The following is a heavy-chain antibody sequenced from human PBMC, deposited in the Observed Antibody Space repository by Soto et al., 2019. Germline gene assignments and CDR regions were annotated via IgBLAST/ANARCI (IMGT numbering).Heavy chain of an antibody. CDR2: IYYSGST. V-gene: IGHV4-59*01. Sequence: SETLSLTCTVSDGSISSYYWSWIRQPPGKGLEWIGYIYYSGSTNYNPSLKSRVTISVDTSKNQFSLKLSSVTAADTAVYYCARGGYSSSWYSLVPNWFDPWGQGTLVTAPQ. CDR1: DGSISSYY. J-gene: IGHJ5*02. D-gene: IGHD6-13*01. CDR3: ARGGYSSSWYSLVPNWFDP.